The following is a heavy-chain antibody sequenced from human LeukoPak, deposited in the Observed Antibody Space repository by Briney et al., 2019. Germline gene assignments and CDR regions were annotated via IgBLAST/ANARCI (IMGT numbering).Heavy chain of an antibody. CDR1: GFTFSSYW. D-gene: IGHD2-15*01. Sequence: GGSLRLSCAASGFTFSSYWMSWVRQAPGKGLEWEANINQDGSEKYYVDSVKGRFTISRDNAKNSLYLQMNSLRAEDTAVYYCAREGCSGGSCYHNWFDPWGQGTLVTVSS. CDR2: INQDGSEK. J-gene: IGHJ5*02. CDR3: AREGCSGGSCYHNWFDP. V-gene: IGHV3-7*01.